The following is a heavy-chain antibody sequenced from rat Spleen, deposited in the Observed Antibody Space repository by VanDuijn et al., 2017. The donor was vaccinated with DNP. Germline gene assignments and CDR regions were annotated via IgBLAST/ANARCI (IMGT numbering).Heavy chain of an antibody. J-gene: IGHJ4*01. CDR1: GFTFTDYA. D-gene: IGHD1-3*01. Sequence: EVQLVESGGGLVQPGRSLKLSCAASGFTFTDYAMAWVRQSPEKGLEWIASIVFDGSNTYCRDSVRGRFTISRDNAKSTLYLQMDSLRSEDTATYFCARDDYGSYGAMDPWGQGTSVTVSS. V-gene: IGHV5-7*01. CDR2: IVFDGSNT. CDR3: ARDDYGSYGAMDP.